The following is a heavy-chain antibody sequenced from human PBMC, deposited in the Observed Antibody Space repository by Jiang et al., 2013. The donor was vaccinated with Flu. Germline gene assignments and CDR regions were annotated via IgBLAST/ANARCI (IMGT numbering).Heavy chain of an antibody. CDR1: GFTFSSYG. CDR3: ANGKTLLRGVIIPEFAY. Sequence: RSLRLSCAASGFTFSSYGMHWVRQAPGKGLEWVAIISDDGNNKYYADSVKGRFTISRDNSENTLYMQMNSLRAEDTAVYYCANGKTLLRGVIIPEFAYWGQGSLVTVSS. V-gene: IGHV3-30*18. CDR2: ISDDGNNK. D-gene: IGHD3-10*01. J-gene: IGHJ4*02.